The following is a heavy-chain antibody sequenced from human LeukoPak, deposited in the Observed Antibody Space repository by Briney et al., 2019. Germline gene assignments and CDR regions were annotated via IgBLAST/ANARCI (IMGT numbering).Heavy chain of an antibody. V-gene: IGHV3-21*01. D-gene: IGHD6-6*01. J-gene: IGHJ6*02. Sequence: PGGSLRLSCIASGFTFSTSTMNWVRQAPGKGLEWVSSISSDGRYTPYVDSVKGRFTISRDNAKNSLYLQMNTLRAEDTAVYYCVRGDARDVWGQRTTVTVS. CDR1: GFTFSTST. CDR2: ISSDGRYT. CDR3: VRGDARDV.